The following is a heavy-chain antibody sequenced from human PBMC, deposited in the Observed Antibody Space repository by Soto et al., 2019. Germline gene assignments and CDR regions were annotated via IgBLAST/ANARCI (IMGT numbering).Heavy chain of an antibody. CDR3: ATIVGATTSAYYFDY. D-gene: IGHD1-26*01. CDR2: INPSGGST. CDR1: GYTFTSYY. J-gene: IGHJ4*02. Sequence: GASVKVSCKASGYTFTSYYMHWVRQAPGQGLEWMGIINPSGGSTSYAQKFQGRVTMTRDTSTSTVYMELSSLRSEDTAVYYCATIVGATTSAYYFDYWGQGTLVTAPQ. V-gene: IGHV1-46*01.